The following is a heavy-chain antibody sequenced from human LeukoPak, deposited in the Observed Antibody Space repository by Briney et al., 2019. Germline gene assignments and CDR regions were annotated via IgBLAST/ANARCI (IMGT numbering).Heavy chain of an antibody. Sequence: SETLSLTCTVSGGSISSSTYYWGWIRQPPGKGLEWIGSIFYSGRTYYNPSLKSRVTMSVDTSKNQFSLKLSSVTAADTAVYYCASSKPPERLWFGDSTHAFDIWGQGTMVTVSS. CDR2: IFYSGRT. CDR3: ASSKPPERLWFGDSTHAFDI. D-gene: IGHD3-10*01. CDR1: GGSISSSTYY. V-gene: IGHV4-39*07. J-gene: IGHJ3*02.